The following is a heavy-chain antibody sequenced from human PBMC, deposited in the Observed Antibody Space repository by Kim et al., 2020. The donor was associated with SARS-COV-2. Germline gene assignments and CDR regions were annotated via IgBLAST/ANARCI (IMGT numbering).Heavy chain of an antibody. J-gene: IGHJ6*02. CDR3: ARDKGVPVGDDYYYYYGMDV. D-gene: IGHD2-2*01. V-gene: IGHV4-31*02. Sequence: RVTISVDTSKNQFSLKLSSVTAADTAVYYCARDKGVPVGDDYYYYYGMDVWGQGTTVTVSS.